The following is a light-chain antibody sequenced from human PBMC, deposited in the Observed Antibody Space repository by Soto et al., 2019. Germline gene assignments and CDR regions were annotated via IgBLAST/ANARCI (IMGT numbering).Light chain of an antibody. CDR1: QTVSSSY. CDR3: QQYASSIT. V-gene: IGKV3-20*01. CDR2: HSS. Sequence: EIVLTQSPGTLSLSPGERATLSCRASQTVSSSYLAWYQRKPGQAPRLLIYHSSSRATGIPDRFSGSGSWTDFTLTIRRLEPEDFAVYYCQQYASSITFGGGTKVEIK. J-gene: IGKJ4*01.